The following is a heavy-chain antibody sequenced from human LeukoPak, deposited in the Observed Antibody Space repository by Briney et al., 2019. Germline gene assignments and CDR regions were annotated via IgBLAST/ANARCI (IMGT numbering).Heavy chain of an antibody. D-gene: IGHD6-13*01. J-gene: IGHJ2*01. V-gene: IGHV4-61*01. CDR1: SDSISSDSISSYY. CDR2: IYYSGST. Sequence: SETLSLTCTVSSDSISSDSISSYYWRWIRQPPGKGLEWIGFIYYSGSTNYNPSLRSRVTMSMDTSKNQFSLKLTSVTASDTAVYYCARVCSHTLWFFDLWGRGTLVTVSS. CDR3: ARVCSHTLWFFDL.